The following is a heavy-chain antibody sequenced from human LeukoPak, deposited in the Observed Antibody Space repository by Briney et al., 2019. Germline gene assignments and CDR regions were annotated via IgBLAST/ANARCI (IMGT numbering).Heavy chain of an antibody. V-gene: IGHV3-30*18. CDR2: ISYDGSNK. J-gene: IGHJ4*02. Sequence: PGGSLRLSCAASGFTFSNYGMHWVRQAPGKGLEWVAVISYDGSNKYYADSVKGRFTISRDNSKNTLYLQMNSLRAEDTAVYYCAKDRGLRYFDWLSELDYWGQGTLVTVSS. CDR1: GFTFSNYG. D-gene: IGHD3-9*01. CDR3: AKDRGLRYFDWLSELDY.